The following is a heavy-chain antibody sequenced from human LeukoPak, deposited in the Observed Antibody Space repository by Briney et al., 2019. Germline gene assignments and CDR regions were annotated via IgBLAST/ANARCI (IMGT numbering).Heavy chain of an antibody. D-gene: IGHD3-10*01. J-gene: IGHJ4*02. CDR2: ISGHGNAV. Sequence: GGSLRLSCADSGFTFTSLEMAWVRQAPGKGLEWLSYISGHGNAVFYADSVKGRFTISRDNAKNSVYLQMNGLRAEDTAIYFCAGALTMGYYFGYWGQGTLVTVSS. CDR3: AGALTMGYYFGY. CDR1: GFTFTSLE. V-gene: IGHV3-48*03.